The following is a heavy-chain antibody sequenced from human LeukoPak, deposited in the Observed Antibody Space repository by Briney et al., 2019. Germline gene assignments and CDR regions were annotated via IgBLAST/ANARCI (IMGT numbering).Heavy chain of an antibody. V-gene: IGHV4-39*07. Sequence: NPSETLSLTCTVSGASISSSIHYWGWFRQPPGKGLEWIGTLSSSGSTYYNPSLKSRVTISVDTSKNQFSLKLSSVTAADTAVYYCAREWALEDCGGDCFLDYWGQGTLVTVSS. J-gene: IGHJ4*02. CDR3: AREWALEDCGGDCFLDY. D-gene: IGHD2-21*01. CDR2: LSSSGST. CDR1: GASISSSIHY.